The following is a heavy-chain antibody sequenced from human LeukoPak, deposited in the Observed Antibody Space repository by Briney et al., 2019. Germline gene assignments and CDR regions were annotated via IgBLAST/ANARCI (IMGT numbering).Heavy chain of an antibody. CDR3: ARANTDYYVSSGYYYQGY. D-gene: IGHD3-22*01. J-gene: IGHJ4*02. CDR2: ISSSGSTI. V-gene: IGHV3-11*01. CDR1: GFTFSDYY. Sequence: GGSLRLSCAASGFTFSDYYMSWIRQAPGKGLEWVSYISSSGSTIYYADSLKGRFTISRDNAKNSLYLQMNSLRAEDTAVYYCARANTDYYVSSGYYYQGYWGQGTLVTVSS.